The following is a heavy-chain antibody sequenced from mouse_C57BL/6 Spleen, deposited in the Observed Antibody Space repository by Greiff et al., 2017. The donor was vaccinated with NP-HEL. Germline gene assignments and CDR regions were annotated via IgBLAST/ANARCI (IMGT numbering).Heavy chain of an antibody. D-gene: IGHD4-1*01. V-gene: IGHV5-17*01. CDR3: ARWLTGTAMDY. Sequence: DVQLVDSRGVSPPPFFSLPLSFSSSFFPFLSSLLPFFLPSPSHCLYFFSNIINFIITIYYSDTVKCRFTISRDNAKNTLFLQMTSLRSEDTAMYYCARWLTGTAMDYWGQGTSVTVSS. J-gene: IGHJ4*01. CDR1: FFPFLSSL. CDR2: IINFIITI.